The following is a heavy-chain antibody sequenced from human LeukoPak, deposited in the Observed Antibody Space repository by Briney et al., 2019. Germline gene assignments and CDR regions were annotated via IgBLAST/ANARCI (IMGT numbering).Heavy chain of an antibody. J-gene: IGHJ4*02. D-gene: IGHD3-22*01. V-gene: IGHV4-34*01. CDR2: INHSGST. CDR3: ARALLYYYDSSGSNVDY. Sequence: PSETLSLICAVYGGSFSGYYWSWIRQPPGKGLEWIGEINHSGSTNYNPSLKSRVTISVDTSKNQFSLKLSSVTAADTAVYYCARALLYYYDSSGSNVDYWGQGTLVTVSS. CDR1: GGSFSGYY.